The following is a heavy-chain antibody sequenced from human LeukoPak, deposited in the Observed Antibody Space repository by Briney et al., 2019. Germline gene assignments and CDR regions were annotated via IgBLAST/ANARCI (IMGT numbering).Heavy chain of an antibody. Sequence: PSETLFLTCTVSGGSISSGGYYWSWIRQHPGKGLEWIGYIYYSGSTYYNPSLKSRVTISVDTSKNQFSLKLSSVTAADTAVYYCAINSGTGTPFDYWGQGTLVTVSS. CDR3: AINSGTGTPFDY. V-gene: IGHV4-31*03. D-gene: IGHD3/OR15-3a*01. J-gene: IGHJ4*02. CDR2: IYYSGST. CDR1: GGSISSGGYY.